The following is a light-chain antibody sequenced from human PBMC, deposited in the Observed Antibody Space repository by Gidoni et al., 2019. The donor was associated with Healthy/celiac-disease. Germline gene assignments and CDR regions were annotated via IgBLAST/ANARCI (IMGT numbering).Light chain of an antibody. CDR1: KLGEKY. V-gene: IGLV3-1*01. CDR3: QAWDSRTASV. CDR2: QDS. J-gene: IGLJ2*01. Sequence: SYELTQPPSVSVSPGQTASITCSGDKLGEKYACWYQQKPGQSPVLVIYQDSKRPSGIPARFSGSTSGNTATLTISGTQAMDEADYYCQAWDSRTASVFGGGTKLTVL.